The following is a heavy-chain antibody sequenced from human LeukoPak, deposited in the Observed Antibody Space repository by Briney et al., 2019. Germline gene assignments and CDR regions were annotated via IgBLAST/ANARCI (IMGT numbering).Heavy chain of an antibody. CDR3: AKGGGSGWYWEEY. D-gene: IGHD6-19*01. J-gene: IGHJ4*02. V-gene: IGHV3-23*01. Sequence: GGSLRLSCAASGFTFSSYAVSWVRQAPGKGLEWVSAISSSGGSTYYADFVKGRFTISRDNSKNTLYLQMNSLRAEDTAVYYCAKGGGSGWYWEEYWGQGTLVTVSS. CDR1: GFTFSSYA. CDR2: ISSSGGST.